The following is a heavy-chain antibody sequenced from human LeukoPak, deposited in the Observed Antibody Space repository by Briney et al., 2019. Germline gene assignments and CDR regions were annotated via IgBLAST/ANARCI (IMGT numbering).Heavy chain of an antibody. V-gene: IGHV3-9*01. D-gene: IGHD1-26*01. CDR1: GFSFDDYA. CDR2: ISWNSGSI. Sequence: CLRLSCAASGFSFDDYAMQWVRRARGRGREWGLGISWNSGSIGYADSVKGRFTISRDNAKNSLYLQMNSLTTEDTALYYCAKGVYSGSYYGHMVYWGQGTLVTVSS. J-gene: IGHJ4*02. CDR3: AKGVYSGSYYGHMVY.